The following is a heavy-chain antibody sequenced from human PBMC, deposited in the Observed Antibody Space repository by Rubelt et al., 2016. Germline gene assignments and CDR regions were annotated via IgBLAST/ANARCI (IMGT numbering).Heavy chain of an antibody. CDR3: ARGPDDRSGYYGVGDY. V-gene: IGHV1-3*04. D-gene: IGHD3-22*01. J-gene: IGHJ4*02. CDR2: INTGNDNP. Sequence: MHWVRQAPGQRLEWMGWINTGNDNPKYSQKFQGRVTITRDTSVSTAYMELSSLRSEDTAVYYCARGPDDRSGYYGVGDYWGQGTLVTVSS.